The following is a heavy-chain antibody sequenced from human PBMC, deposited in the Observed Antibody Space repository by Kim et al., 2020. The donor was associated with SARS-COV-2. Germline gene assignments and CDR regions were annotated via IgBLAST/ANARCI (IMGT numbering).Heavy chain of an antibody. D-gene: IGHD6-19*01. CDR1: GYTFTVYY. J-gene: IGHJ4*02. CDR3: ARNSYSSGWYDY. CDR2: INPNSGGT. V-gene: IGHV1-2*02. Sequence: ASVKVSCKASGYTFTVYYMHWVRQAPGPGLEWMGWINPNSGGTNYAQKFQGRVTMTRDTSISTAYMELSRLRSDDTAVYYCARNSYSSGWYDYWGQGTLVTVSS.